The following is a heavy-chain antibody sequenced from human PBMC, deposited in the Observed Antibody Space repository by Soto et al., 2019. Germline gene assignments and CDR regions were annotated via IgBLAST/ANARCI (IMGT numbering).Heavy chain of an antibody. CDR1: GFTVSSNY. J-gene: IGHJ6*03. Sequence: GGSLRLSCAASGFTVSSNYMSWVRQAPGKGLEWVSVIYSGGSTYYADSVKGRFTISRHNSKTTLYLQMNSLRAEDTAVYYCARDTGIAAAGTIYYYYMDVWGKGTTVTVSS. V-gene: IGHV3-53*04. CDR3: ARDTGIAAAGTIYYYYMDV. CDR2: IYSGGST. D-gene: IGHD6-13*01.